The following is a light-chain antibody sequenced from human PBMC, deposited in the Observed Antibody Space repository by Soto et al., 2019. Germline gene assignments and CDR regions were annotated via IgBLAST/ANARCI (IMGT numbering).Light chain of an antibody. Sequence: QSVLTQPRSVSGSPGQSVTISCTGTSSDVGRFEYVSWYQQHPGEAPKVVVYDITKRPSGVPDRFSGSKSGNTASLTISGLQAEDEADYYCCSYAGIYSYVFGTGTKATVL. J-gene: IGLJ1*01. CDR2: DIT. CDR1: SSDVGRFEY. CDR3: CSYAGIYSYV. V-gene: IGLV2-11*01.